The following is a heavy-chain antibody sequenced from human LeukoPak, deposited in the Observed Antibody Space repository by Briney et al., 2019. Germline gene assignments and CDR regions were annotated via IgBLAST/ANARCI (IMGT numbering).Heavy chain of an antibody. CDR2: ISTSSTYT. J-gene: IGHJ4*02. D-gene: IGHD3-10*01. Sequence: PGGSLRLSCEASGLTFSTYTMNWVRQAPGKGLEWVSSISTSSTYTYYADSVKGRFAISTDNSKNTLYLQMNSLRVEDTAVYFCAARKVRGVWFYLDYWGQGTLVTVSS. CDR1: GLTFSTYT. V-gene: IGHV3-21*04. CDR3: AARKVRGVWFYLDY.